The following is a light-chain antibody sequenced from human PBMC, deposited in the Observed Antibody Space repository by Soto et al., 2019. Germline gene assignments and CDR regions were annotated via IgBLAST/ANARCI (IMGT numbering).Light chain of an antibody. CDR3: TAWDDSLSGVL. V-gene: IGLV1-44*01. J-gene: IGLJ2*01. Sequence: QSVLTQPPSASGTHGQRVTISCSGSNSNIGGNTVNWYQQVPGTAPKLLIYGNNQPPSGVPDRFSGSKSGTSASLAISGLQSDDEADYYCTAWDDSLSGVLFGVGTKLTVL. CDR2: GNN. CDR1: NSNIGGNT.